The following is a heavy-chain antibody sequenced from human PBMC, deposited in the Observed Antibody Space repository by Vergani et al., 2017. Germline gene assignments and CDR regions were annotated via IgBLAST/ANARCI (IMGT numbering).Heavy chain of an antibody. Sequence: QVQLVQSGAEVKKPGSSVKVSCKASGYTFTSYYMHWVRQAPGQGLEWMGGIIPIFGTANYAQKFQGRVTITADESTSTAYMELSSLRSEDTAVYYCAREGRRVIAIHEWYFDLWGRGTLVTVSS. J-gene: IGHJ2*01. CDR2: IIPIFGTA. CDR3: AREGRRVIAIHEWYFDL. CDR1: GYTFTSYY. D-gene: IGHD2-21*01. V-gene: IGHV1-69*01.